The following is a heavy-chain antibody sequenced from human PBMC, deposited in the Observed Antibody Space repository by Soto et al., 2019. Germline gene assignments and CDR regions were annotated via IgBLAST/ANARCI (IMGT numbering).Heavy chain of an antibody. CDR1: GFTFTNYW. J-gene: IGHJ4*02. Sequence: PGESLKISCKGSGFTFTNYWIAWVRQVPGKGLEWMGIIYPGDSKTRYSPSFQGQVTISADNSISTAFLQWSSLKASDTAMYYCARHPNYYDSSGYYYSDDWGQGTLVTVSS. CDR2: IYPGDSKT. V-gene: IGHV5-51*01. CDR3: ARHPNYYDSSGYYYSDD. D-gene: IGHD3-22*01.